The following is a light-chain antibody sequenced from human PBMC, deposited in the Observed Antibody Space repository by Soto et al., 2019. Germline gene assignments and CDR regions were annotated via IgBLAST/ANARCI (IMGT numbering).Light chain of an antibody. CDR3: QQYINWPRT. Sequence: EIMMTQSPATLSVSPGERATLSCRASQSVNTNLAWYQQRPGQAPRLLIYGASTRATGIPARFTGSGSGTEFAHTISSLHSEDFASDFCQQYINWPRTFGQGTKVEIK. CDR2: GAS. V-gene: IGKV3-15*01. J-gene: IGKJ1*01. CDR1: QSVNTN.